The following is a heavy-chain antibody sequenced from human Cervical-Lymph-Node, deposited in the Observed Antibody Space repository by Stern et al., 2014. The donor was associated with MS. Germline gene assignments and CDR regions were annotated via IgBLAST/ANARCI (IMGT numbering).Heavy chain of an antibody. Sequence: VQLEESGGGVVQPGRSLRLSCEASGFRFSSYGIHWVRQAPGKGLEWVAVISYDGSNTRYGVSVKGRFIISRYKAKNMLLLHMNSLSAEDTAVYYCVTGRGYMSGQPDFDYWGQGALVTVTS. V-gene: IGHV3-30*03. D-gene: IGHD5-18*01. CDR2: ISYDGSNT. CDR1: GFRFSSYG. CDR3: VTGRGYMSGQPDFDY. J-gene: IGHJ4*02.